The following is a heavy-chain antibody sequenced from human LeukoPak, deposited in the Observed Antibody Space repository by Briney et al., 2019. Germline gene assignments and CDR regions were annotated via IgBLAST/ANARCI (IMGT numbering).Heavy chain of an antibody. Sequence: PGGSLRLSCAASGFTVSINYMSCVRQAPGKGLEWVSSISSSSSYIYYAGSVKGRFTISRDNAKHSLYLQMNSLRAEDTAVYYCASEKRGCSSTSCELNWFDPWGQGTLVTVSS. CDR3: ASEKRGCSSTSCELNWFDP. V-gene: IGHV3-21*01. CDR1: GFTVSINY. D-gene: IGHD2-2*01. CDR2: ISSSSSYI. J-gene: IGHJ5*02.